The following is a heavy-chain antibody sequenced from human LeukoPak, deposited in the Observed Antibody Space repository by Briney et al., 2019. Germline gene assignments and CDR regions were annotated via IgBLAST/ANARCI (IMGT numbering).Heavy chain of an antibody. J-gene: IGHJ4*02. CDR3: AGSQSGIVVVPAARFDY. CDR2: IYYSGST. V-gene: IGHV4-30-4*08. Sequence: SETLSLTCAVSGGSISSSSYYWGWIRRPPGKGLEWIGYIYYSGSTYYNPSLKSRVSISVDTSKNQFSLKLSSVTAADTAVYYCAGSQSGIVVVPAARFDYWGQGTLVTVSS. D-gene: IGHD2-2*01. CDR1: GGSISSSSYY.